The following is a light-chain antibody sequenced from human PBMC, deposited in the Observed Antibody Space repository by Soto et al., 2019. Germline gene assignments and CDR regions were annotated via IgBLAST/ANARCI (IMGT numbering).Light chain of an antibody. V-gene: IGKV3-11*01. Sequence: EIVWTQSPATLSLSPGERATLSCRASQSVSSYLAWYQQKPCQAPRLLIYDASNRATGIPARFSGSGSGTDFTLTISSLEPEDFAVYYGQQYKNWPRWTFGQGTKVDIK. J-gene: IGKJ1*01. CDR2: DAS. CDR3: QQYKNWPRWT. CDR1: QSVSSY.